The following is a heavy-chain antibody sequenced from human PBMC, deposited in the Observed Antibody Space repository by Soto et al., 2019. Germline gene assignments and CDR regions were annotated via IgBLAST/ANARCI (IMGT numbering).Heavy chain of an antibody. CDR3: ARDGAATAAFDI. J-gene: IGHJ3*02. V-gene: IGHV4-59*01. CDR2: IYHSGST. Sequence: PSETLSLTCTVSGGSISRYYWSWIRQPPGKGLECIGYIYHSGSTNYNPSLKSRVTISADTSKNQLSLKLSSVTAADTAVYYCARDGAATAAFDIWGHGTMVTVSS. CDR1: GGSISRYY. D-gene: IGHD2-15*01.